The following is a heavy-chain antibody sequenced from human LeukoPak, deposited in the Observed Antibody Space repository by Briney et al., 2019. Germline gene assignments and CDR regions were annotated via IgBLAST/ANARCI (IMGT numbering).Heavy chain of an antibody. J-gene: IGHJ4*02. CDR2: INPNSGGT. CDR3: ARDRAGGITVAGDY. V-gene: IGHV1-2*04. CDR1: GYIFTGYY. Sequence: ASVKVSCKASGYIFTGYYMHWVRQVPGQGLEWMGWINPNSGGTNYAQKFQGWVTMTRDTSISTAYMDLNRLTSDDTAVYYCARDRAGGITVAGDYWGQGTLVTVSS. D-gene: IGHD6-19*01.